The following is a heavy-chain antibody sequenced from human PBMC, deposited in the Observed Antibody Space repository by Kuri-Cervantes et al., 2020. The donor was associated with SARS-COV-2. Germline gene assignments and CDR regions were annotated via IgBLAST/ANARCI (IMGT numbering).Heavy chain of an antibody. CDR3: ARSRAMIVAQADAFDI. J-gene: IGHJ3*02. V-gene: IGHV4-39*01. D-gene: IGHD3-22*01. Sequence: GSLRLSCTVSGGSISSSSYYWGWIRQPPGKGLEWIGSIYYSGSTYYNPSLKSRVTISVDTFKNQFSLKLSSVTAADTAVYYCARSRAMIVAQADAFDIWGQGTMVTVSS. CDR1: GGSISSSSYY. CDR2: IYYSGST.